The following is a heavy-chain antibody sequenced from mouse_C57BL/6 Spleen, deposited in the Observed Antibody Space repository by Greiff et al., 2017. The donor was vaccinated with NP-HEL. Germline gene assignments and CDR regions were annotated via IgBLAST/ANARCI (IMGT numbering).Heavy chain of an antibody. J-gene: IGHJ2*01. CDR3: ARWGSSLYYFDY. CDR2: IYPRSGNT. CDR1: GYTFTSYG. V-gene: IGHV1-81*01. D-gene: IGHD1-1*01. Sequence: VQLQESGAELARPGASVKLSCKASGYTFTSYGISWVKQRTGQGLEWIGEIYPRSGNTYYNEKFKGKATLTADKSSSTAYMELRSLTSEDSAVYFCARWGSSLYYFDYWGQGTTLTVSS.